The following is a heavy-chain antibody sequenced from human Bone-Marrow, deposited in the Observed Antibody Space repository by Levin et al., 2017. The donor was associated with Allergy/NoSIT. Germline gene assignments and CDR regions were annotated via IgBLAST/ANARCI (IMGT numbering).Heavy chain of an antibody. Sequence: GESLKISCAASGFTFSSYAMHWVRQAPGKGLEWVAVISYDGSNKYYADSVKGRFTISRDNSKNTLYLQMNSLRAEDTAVYYCARALCEYSSSHPGAGWGQGTLVTVSS. CDR2: ISYDGSNK. V-gene: IGHV3-30-3*01. D-gene: IGHD6-6*01. CDR1: GFTFSSYA. CDR3: ARALCEYSSSHPGAG. J-gene: IGHJ4*02.